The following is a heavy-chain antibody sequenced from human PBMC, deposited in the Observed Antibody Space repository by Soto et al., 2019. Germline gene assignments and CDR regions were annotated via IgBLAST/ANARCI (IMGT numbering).Heavy chain of an antibody. V-gene: IGHV3-23*01. Sequence: GGSLRLSCAASGFTFSSYAMSWVRQAPGKGLEWVSTISGSGDYTYYADSVKGRFTISRDNSKNTLYLQMTSLRAEDTAVYYCAKGTGRGYIWGSYRYGFDYWGQGTLVTVSS. D-gene: IGHD3-16*02. CDR3: AKGTGRGYIWGSYRYGFDY. CDR1: GFTFSSYA. J-gene: IGHJ4*02. CDR2: ISGSGDYT.